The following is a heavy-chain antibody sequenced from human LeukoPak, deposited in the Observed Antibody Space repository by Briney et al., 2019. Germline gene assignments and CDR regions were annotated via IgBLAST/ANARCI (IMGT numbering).Heavy chain of an antibody. D-gene: IGHD6-19*01. V-gene: IGHV3-9*01. CDR1: GFTFDDYS. Sequence: PGRSLTLSCAVSGFTFDDYSMHWVLQAPGQGLEGVSGISWNSGSIGYADSVKGRFTISRDNAKNSLYLQMNSLRAEDTALYYCAKELSSGWFYWGQGTLVTVSS. CDR3: AKELSSGWFY. CDR2: ISWNSGSI. J-gene: IGHJ4*02.